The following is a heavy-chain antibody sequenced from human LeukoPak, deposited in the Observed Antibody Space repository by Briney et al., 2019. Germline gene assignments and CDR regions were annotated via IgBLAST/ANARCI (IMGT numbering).Heavy chain of an antibody. CDR3: ARGRGITLAYYGMDV. Sequence: GGSLRLSCAASGFTFSSYGMNWVRQASGKGLEWVSSISSSSSYIYYADSVKGRFTISRDNAKNSLYLQMNSLRAEDTAVYYCARGRGITLAYYGMDVWGQGTTVTVSS. CDR1: GFTFSSYG. J-gene: IGHJ6*02. D-gene: IGHD3-10*01. V-gene: IGHV3-21*01. CDR2: ISSSSSYI.